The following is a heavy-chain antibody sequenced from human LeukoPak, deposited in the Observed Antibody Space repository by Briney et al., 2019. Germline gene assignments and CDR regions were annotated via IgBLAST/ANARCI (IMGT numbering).Heavy chain of an antibody. CDR2: INHSGST. V-gene: IGHV4-34*01. CDR3: ARGGLFYYDSSGYHDY. CDR1: GGSFSGCY. J-gene: IGHJ4*02. D-gene: IGHD3-22*01. Sequence: SETLSLTCAVYGGSFSGCYWSWIRQPPGKGLEWIGEINHSGSTNYNPSLKSRVTISVDTSKNQFSLKLSSVTAADTAVYYCARGGLFYYDSSGYHDYWGQGTLVTVSS.